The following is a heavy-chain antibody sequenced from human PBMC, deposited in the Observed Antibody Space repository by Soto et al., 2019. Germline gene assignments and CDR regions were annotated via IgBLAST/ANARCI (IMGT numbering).Heavy chain of an antibody. V-gene: IGHV3-30-3*01. J-gene: IGHJ4*02. CDR3: ARDRAFLECLWL. Sequence: QVQLVESGGGVVQPGRSLRLSCGASGFSFNTYTMHWVRQAPGKGLEWVAVISYDGSDKYYADSVKGRFTISRDNSKNSLYLQMYSLRAEDTALYYCARDRAFLECLWLWGQGTLVTVSS. D-gene: IGHD3-3*02. CDR2: ISYDGSDK. CDR1: GFSFNTYT.